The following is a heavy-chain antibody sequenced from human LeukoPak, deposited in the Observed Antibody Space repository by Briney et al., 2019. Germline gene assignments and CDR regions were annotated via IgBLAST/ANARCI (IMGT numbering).Heavy chain of an antibody. CDR1: GGSISSGGYY. CDR3: ARDDVTMVRGGTYYYGMDV. CDR2: IYYSGST. D-gene: IGHD3-10*01. V-gene: IGHV4-31*03. Sequence: PSETLSLTCTVSGGSISSGGYYWSWIRQHPGKGLEWIGYIYYSGSTYYNPSLKSRVTISVDTSKNQFSLKLSSVTAADTAVYYCARDDVTMVRGGTYYYGMDVWGQGTTVTVSS. J-gene: IGHJ6*02.